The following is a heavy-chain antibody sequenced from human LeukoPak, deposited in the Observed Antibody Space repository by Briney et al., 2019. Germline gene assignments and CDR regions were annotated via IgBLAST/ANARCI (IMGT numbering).Heavy chain of an antibody. J-gene: IGHJ4*02. CDR1: GYSISSGYY. CDR2: IYQSGIT. Sequence: PSETLSLTCTVSGYSISSGYYWGWIRQPPVKGLEWIGSIYQSGITHYNPSLKSRVTISVDTSKNQFSLKLTSVTAADTAVYYCARGQQIAAAFDYWGQGTLVTVSS. CDR3: ARGQQIAAAFDY. V-gene: IGHV4-38-2*02. D-gene: IGHD6-13*01.